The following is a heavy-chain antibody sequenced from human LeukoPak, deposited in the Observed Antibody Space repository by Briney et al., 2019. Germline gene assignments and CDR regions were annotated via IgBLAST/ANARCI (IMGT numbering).Heavy chain of an antibody. Sequence: PSETLSLTCTVSGGSISSYYWSWFRQPPGKGLEWIGDIYYRGSTNYNPSLKSRVTISVDTSKNQFSLKLTSVTAADTAVYFCVRANHFDYWGQGTLVTVSS. CDR1: GGSISSYY. V-gene: IGHV4-59*01. J-gene: IGHJ4*02. CDR2: IYYRGST. CDR3: VRANHFDY.